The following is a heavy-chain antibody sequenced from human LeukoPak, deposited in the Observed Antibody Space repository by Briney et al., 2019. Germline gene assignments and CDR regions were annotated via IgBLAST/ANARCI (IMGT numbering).Heavy chain of an antibody. J-gene: IGHJ4*02. CDR1: GGTFSSYA. Sequence: ASVKVSCKASGGTFSSYAISWVRQAPGQGLEWMGGIIPIFGTANYAQKFQGRVTITADESTSTAYMELRSLRSDDTAVYYCARDRSIAAAALGYWGQGTLVTVSS. CDR2: IIPIFGTA. V-gene: IGHV1-69*13. D-gene: IGHD6-13*01. CDR3: ARDRSIAAAALGY.